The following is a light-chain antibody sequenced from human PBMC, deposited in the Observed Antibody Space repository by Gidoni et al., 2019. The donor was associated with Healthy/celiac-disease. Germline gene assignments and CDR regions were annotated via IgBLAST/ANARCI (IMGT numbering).Light chain of an antibody. CDR3: AAWDDSLNGGV. V-gene: IGLV1-44*01. CDR1: SSNIGSNT. Sequence: QSVLTQPPSASGTPGQRVTISCSGSSSNIGSNTVNWYQQRPGTAPKLLIYSNNQRPAVVPDRFSGSKAGTSASLAISGLQSEDEADYYCAAWDDSLNGGVFGGGTKLTVL. CDR2: SNN. J-gene: IGLJ2*01.